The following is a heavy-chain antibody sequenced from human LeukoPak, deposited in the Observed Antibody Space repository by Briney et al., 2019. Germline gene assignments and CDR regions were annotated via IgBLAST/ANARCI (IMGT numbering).Heavy chain of an antibody. CDR3: ARASGAGVGTIFGVARSRAPFDY. V-gene: IGHV4-34*01. CDR2: INHSGST. D-gene: IGHD3-3*01. J-gene: IGHJ4*02. CDR1: GGSFSGYY. Sequence: PSETLSLTCAVYGGSFSGYYWSWIRQPPGKGLEWIGEINHSGSTNYNPSLKSRVTISVDTSKDQFSLKLSFVTAADTAVYYCARASGAGVGTIFGVARSRAPFDYWGQGTLVTVSS.